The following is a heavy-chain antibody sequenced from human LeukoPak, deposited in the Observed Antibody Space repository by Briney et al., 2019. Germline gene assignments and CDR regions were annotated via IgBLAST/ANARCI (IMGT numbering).Heavy chain of an antibody. CDR2: IKSKTDCGTT. CDR3: TTDRYY. J-gene: IGHJ4*02. CDR1: GFTFSNAL. V-gene: IGHV3-15*01. Sequence: GGSLRLSCAASGFTFSNALVCWGRQAREEGVEWVGRIKSKTDCGTTYYAAPVKGRFTISGDDSKNTLYLQMNSLKTEDTAVYYCTTDRYYWGQGTLVTVSS.